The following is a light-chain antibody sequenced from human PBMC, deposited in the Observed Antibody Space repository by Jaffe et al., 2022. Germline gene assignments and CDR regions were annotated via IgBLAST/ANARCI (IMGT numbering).Light chain of an antibody. CDR2: DVS. Sequence: QSALTQPASVSGSPGQSITISCTGASSDFANYNFVSWYQQHPGKAPRLMIYDVSNRPSGVSNRFSGTKSGNTASLTISGLQAEDEAAYYCSSYTISNDVLFGGGTKLTVL. J-gene: IGLJ2*01. CDR3: SSYTISNDVL. V-gene: IGLV2-14*03. CDR1: SSDFANYNF.